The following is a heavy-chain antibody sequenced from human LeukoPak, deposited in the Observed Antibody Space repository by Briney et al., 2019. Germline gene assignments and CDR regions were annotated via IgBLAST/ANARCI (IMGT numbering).Heavy chain of an antibody. CDR2: FSGRGGSA. J-gene: IGHJ4*02. D-gene: IGHD3-22*01. V-gene: IGHV3-23*01. CDR3: ARDGSSGYLYFDY. Sequence: GGSLRLSCAASGFTFSDYAMNWVRQAPGKGLEWVSSFSGRGGSAYYADSVKGRFTISRDNSKNTLYLQMNSLRVEDTAVYCCARDGSSGYLYFDYWGQGTLVTVSS. CDR1: GFTFSDYA.